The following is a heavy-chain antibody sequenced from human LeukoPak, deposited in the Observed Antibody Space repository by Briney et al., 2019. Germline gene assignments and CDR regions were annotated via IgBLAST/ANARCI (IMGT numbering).Heavy chain of an antibody. V-gene: IGHV4-59*01. Sequence: SQTLSLTCTVSGGSISNYYWTWIRQPPGKGLEWIGWIYYTGSTNYNPSLKSRLTMSVDTSKNQFSLQLTSVTAADTAVYYCARMEPAPKRSFDYWGQGTLVPVSS. CDR1: GGSISNYY. J-gene: IGHJ4*02. CDR2: IYYTGST. D-gene: IGHD1-26*01. CDR3: ARMEPAPKRSFDY.